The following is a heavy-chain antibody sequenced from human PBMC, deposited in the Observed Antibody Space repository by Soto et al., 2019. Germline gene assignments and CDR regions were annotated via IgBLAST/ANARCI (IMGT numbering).Heavy chain of an antibody. V-gene: IGHV3-23*01. CDR3: AKDPRRRDFANWFDP. D-gene: IGHD6-6*01. Sequence: GGSLRLSCAASGFTFSSYAMSWVRQAPGKGLEWVSAISGSGGSTYYADSVKGRFTISRDNSKNTLYLQMNSLRAEDTAVYYCAKDPRRRDFANWFDPRGQGTLVTVSS. J-gene: IGHJ5*02. CDR2: ISGSGGST. CDR1: GFTFSSYA.